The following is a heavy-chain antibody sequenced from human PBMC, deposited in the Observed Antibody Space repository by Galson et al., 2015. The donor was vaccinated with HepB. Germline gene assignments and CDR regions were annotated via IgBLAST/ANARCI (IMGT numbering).Heavy chain of an antibody. CDR2: IYHSGST. V-gene: IGHV4-4*02. J-gene: IGHJ5*02. CDR3: AREGGTSVMWFDP. Sequence: TLSLTCAVSGGSISSSNWWSWVRQPPGKGLEWIGEIYHSGSTNYNPSLKSRVTISVDKSKNQFSLKLNSVTAADTAVYYCAREGGTSVMWFDPWGQGTLVTVSS. D-gene: IGHD1-1*01. CDR1: GGSISSSNW.